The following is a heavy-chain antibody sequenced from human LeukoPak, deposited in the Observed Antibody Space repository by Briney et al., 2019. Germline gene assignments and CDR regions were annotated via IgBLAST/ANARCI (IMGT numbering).Heavy chain of an antibody. Sequence: PSETLSLTCTVSGGSISSSSYYWGWIRQPPGKGLEWIGSIYYSGSTYYNPSLKSRVTISVDTSKNQFSLKLSSVTAADTAVYYCARLTWDRVGGYDSSYFDYWGRGTLVTVSS. J-gene: IGHJ4*02. CDR1: GGSISSSSYY. D-gene: IGHD5-12*01. V-gene: IGHV4-39*01. CDR2: IYYSGST. CDR3: ARLTWDRVGGYDSSYFDY.